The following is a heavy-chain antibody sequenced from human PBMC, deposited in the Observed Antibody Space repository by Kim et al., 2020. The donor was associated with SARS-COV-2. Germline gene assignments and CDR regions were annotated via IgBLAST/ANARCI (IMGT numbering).Heavy chain of an antibody. Sequence: GGSLRLSCAASGFAMSSYSMGWVRQAPGKGLEWVSGIGASGDYKAYIDSVRGRFAISRDNSRDIMYLQMNSLRVEDTALYFCVKYTKGASVGDKWGQGTL. CDR2: IGASGDYK. J-gene: IGHJ4*02. CDR3: VKYTKGASVGDK. D-gene: IGHD1-1*01. CDR1: GFAMSSYS. V-gene: IGHV3-23*01.